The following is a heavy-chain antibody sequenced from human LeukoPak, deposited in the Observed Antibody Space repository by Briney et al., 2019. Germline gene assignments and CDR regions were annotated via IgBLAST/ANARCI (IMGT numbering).Heavy chain of an antibody. CDR2: VRFDGSDK. J-gene: IGHJ3*02. Sequence: PGGSLRLSCEASGFTFSNYAMAWVRQSPGKGLEWVTFVRFDGSDKNYADSVKGRFTISRDNSKNTLSLQMISLRAEDTAVYYCAKSLYPDAFDIWGQGTMVTVS. D-gene: IGHD2-8*01. CDR1: GFTFSNYA. CDR3: AKSLYPDAFDI. V-gene: IGHV3-30*02.